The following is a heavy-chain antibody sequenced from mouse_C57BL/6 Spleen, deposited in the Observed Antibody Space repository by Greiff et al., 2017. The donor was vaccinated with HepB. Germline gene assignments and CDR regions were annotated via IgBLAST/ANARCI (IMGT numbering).Heavy chain of an antibody. CDR2: ISYDGSN. CDR3: AGTSWFAY. J-gene: IGHJ3*01. CDR1: GYSITSGYY. D-gene: IGHD3-3*01. V-gene: IGHV3-6*01. Sequence: ESGPGLVKPSQSLSLTCSVTGYSITSGYYWNWIRQFPGNKLEWMGYISYDGSNNYNPSLKNRISITRDTSKNLLFLKLNSVTTEDTATYCGAGTSWFAYWGQGTLVTVSA.